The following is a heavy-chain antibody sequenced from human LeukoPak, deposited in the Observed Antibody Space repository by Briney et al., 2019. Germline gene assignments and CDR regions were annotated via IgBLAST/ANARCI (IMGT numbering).Heavy chain of an antibody. CDR3: ASLGIVATIKDY. CDR1: GYTFSAYC. J-gene: IGHJ4*02. D-gene: IGHD5-12*01. Sequence: ASVKVSCKASGYTFSAYCMHWVRQAPGQGLEWMGWINPKSGGTNYAQKFQGRVTMTRDTSISTAYMELSRLRSDDTAVYYCASLGIVATIKDYWGQGTLVTVSS. V-gene: IGHV1-2*02. CDR2: INPKSGGT.